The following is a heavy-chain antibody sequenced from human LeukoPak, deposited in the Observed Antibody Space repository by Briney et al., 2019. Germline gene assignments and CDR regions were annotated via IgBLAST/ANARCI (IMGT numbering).Heavy chain of an antibody. Sequence: GGSLRLSCAASGFTFSYSWMLWVRQAPGKGLVGVSRISNDGTITNYADSVEGRFTISRDNAKSTLYLQMNSLRAEDTAVYYCARDFYGSGDFWGQGTLVTVSS. CDR2: ISNDGTIT. V-gene: IGHV3-74*01. CDR3: ARDFYGSGDF. J-gene: IGHJ4*02. D-gene: IGHD3-10*01. CDR1: GFTFSYSW.